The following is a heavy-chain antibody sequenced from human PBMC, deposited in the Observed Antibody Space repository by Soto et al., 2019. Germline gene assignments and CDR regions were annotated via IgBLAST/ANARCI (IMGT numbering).Heavy chain of an antibody. D-gene: IGHD3-22*01. CDR1: GFTFSNAW. V-gene: IGHV3-15*01. Sequence: NPGGSLRLSCAASGFTFSNAWMSWVRQAPGKGLEWVGRIKSKTDGGTTDYAAPVKGRFTISRDDSKNTLYLQMNSLKTEDTAVYYCTTYKTYYYDSSGSFEAGSYYYGMAVWGQGTTVTVSS. CDR3: TTYKTYYYDSSGSFEAGSYYYGMAV. J-gene: IGHJ6*02. CDR2: IKSKTDGGTT.